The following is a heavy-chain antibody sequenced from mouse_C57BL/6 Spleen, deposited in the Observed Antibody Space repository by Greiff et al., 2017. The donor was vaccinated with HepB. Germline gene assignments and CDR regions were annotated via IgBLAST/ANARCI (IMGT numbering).Heavy chain of an antibody. J-gene: IGHJ4*01. CDR3: ARGYDYYGTNY. CDR2: IYPRSGNT. V-gene: IGHV1-81*01. Sequence: VKLQESGAELARPGASVKLSCKASGYTFTSYGISWVKQRTGQGLEWIGEIYPRSGNTYYNEKFKGKATLTADKSSSTAYMELRSLTSEDSAVYFCARGYDYYGTNYWGQGTSVTVSS. D-gene: IGHD1-1*01. CDR1: GYTFTSYG.